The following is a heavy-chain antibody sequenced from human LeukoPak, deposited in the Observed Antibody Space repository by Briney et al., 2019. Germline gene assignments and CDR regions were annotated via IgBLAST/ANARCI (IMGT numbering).Heavy chain of an antibody. CDR1: GYSISSGYY. CDR3: ARTPDANWFDP. V-gene: IGHV4-38-2*01. Sequence: SETLSLTCAVSGYSISSGYYWGWIRPPPGKGLEWIGSIYHSGSTYYNPSLKSRVTISVDTSKNQCSLKLSSVTAADTAVYYCARTPDANWFDPWGQGTLVTVSS. CDR2: IYHSGST. J-gene: IGHJ5*02.